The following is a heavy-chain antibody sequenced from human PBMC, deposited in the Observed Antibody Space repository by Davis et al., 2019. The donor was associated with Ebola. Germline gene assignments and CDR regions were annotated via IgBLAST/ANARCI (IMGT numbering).Heavy chain of an antibody. CDR2: INHSGST. J-gene: IGHJ4*02. CDR3: ARGLNS. V-gene: IGHV4-34*01. Sequence: PSETLSLTCAVYGRSFSGYYWSWIRQPPGKGLEWIGEINHSGSTNYNPSLKSRVTISVDTSKNQFSLKLSSVTAADTAVYYCARGLNSWGQGTLVTVSS. CDR1: GRSFSGYY.